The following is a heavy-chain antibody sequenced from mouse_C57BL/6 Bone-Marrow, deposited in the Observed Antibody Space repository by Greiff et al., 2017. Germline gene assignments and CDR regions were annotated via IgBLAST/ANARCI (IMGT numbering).Heavy chain of an antibody. V-gene: IGHV5-6*01. CDR2: ISSGGSYT. Sequence: VQLQQSGGDLVKPGGSLKLSCAASGFTFSSYGMSWVRQTPDKRLEWVATISSGGSYTYYPDSVKGRFTISRDNAKNTLYLQMSNRKSEDTAMYYCARRDSYFDYWGQGTTLTVSS. J-gene: IGHJ2*01. D-gene: IGHD2-12*01. CDR3: ARRDSYFDY. CDR1: GFTFSSYG.